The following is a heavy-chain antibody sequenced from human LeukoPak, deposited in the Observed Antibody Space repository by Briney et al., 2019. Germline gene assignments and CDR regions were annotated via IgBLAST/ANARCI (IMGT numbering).Heavy chain of an antibody. CDR3: ARDRRGKNWFDP. D-gene: IGHD3-16*01. V-gene: IGHV3-74*01. Sequence: GGSLRLSCAASGFTFSSYWMNWVRQAPGKGLVWVSRINSDGSSTSYADSVKGRFTISRDNAKNTLYLQMNSLRAEDTAVYYCARDRRGKNWFDPWGQGTLVTVSS. CDR2: INSDGSST. J-gene: IGHJ5*02. CDR1: GFTFSSYW.